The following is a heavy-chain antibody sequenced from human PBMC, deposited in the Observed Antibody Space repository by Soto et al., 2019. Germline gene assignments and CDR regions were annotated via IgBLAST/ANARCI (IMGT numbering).Heavy chain of an antibody. J-gene: IGHJ4*02. CDR1: GFTFSSYW. V-gene: IGHV3-7*04. CDR3: ARESDPYYYDSRGYYQDY. CDR2: IKQDGSEK. D-gene: IGHD3-22*01. Sequence: GGSLRLSCAASGFTFSSYWMSWVRQAPGKGLEWVANIKQDGSEKYYVDCVKGRFTISRDNAKNSLYLQMNSLRAEDTAVYYCARESDPYYYDSRGYYQDYWGQGTLVTVSS.